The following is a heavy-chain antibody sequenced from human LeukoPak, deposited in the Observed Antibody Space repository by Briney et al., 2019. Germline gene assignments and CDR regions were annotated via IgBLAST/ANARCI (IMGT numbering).Heavy chain of an antibody. J-gene: IGHJ1*01. CDR1: GTTINSGRYY. Sequence: PSQTLSLTCAVSGTTINSGRYYWNWIRQRPGEGLEWIGYISYSGTTYYNPSLLGRISISMDTSYKQFSLTLSSVTAADTALYYCARSHYYENDGFSQFFQVWGQGTLVTVSS. V-gene: IGHV4-31*11. CDR2: ISYSGTT. CDR3: ARSHYYENDGFSQFFQV. D-gene: IGHD3-22*01.